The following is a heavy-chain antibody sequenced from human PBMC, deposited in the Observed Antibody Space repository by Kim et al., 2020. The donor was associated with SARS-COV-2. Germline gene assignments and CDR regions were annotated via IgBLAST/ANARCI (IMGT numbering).Heavy chain of an antibody. CDR2: ISYDGSNK. V-gene: IGHV3-30*04. Sequence: GGSLRLSCAASGFTFSSYAMHWVRQAPGKGLEWVAVISYDGSNKYYADSVKGRFTISRDNSKNTLYLQMNSLRAEDTAVYYCAGGKRANYGMDVWGQGTT. J-gene: IGHJ6*02. CDR3: AGGKRANYGMDV. CDR1: GFTFSSYA.